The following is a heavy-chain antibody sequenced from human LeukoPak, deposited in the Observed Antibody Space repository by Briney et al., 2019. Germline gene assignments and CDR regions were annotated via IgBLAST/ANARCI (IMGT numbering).Heavy chain of an antibody. Sequence: GSLTLSCAVSGFTVSSQYLRWVRQAPGKGLEWVSVLYAGGTTHYAASVKGRFTISRDNSQNTLFLQMYNLRVEDTAVYYCARRGDPAFFYMDVWGKGTTVTVSS. J-gene: IGHJ6*03. CDR1: GFTVSSQY. D-gene: IGHD4-17*01. V-gene: IGHV3-53*01. CDR3: ARRGDPAFFYMDV. CDR2: LYAGGTT.